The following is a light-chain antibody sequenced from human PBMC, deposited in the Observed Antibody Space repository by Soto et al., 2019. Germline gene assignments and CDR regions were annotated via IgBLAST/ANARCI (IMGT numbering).Light chain of an antibody. J-gene: IGLJ1*01. CDR3: SSYTSSSTYG. CDR2: EVS. CDR1: SSDDGGYNY. V-gene: IGLV2-14*01. Sequence: ALTQPASLSGSPGQSITTSCTGTSSDDGGYNYVSWYQQHPGKAPKLMIYEVSNRPSGVSNRFSGSKSGNTDSLTISGLQVEDEADYYCSSYTSSSTYGFGTGTKVTVL.